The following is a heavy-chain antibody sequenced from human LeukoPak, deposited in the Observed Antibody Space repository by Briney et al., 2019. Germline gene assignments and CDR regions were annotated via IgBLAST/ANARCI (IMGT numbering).Heavy chain of an antibody. CDR1: GFPFSSHW. D-gene: IGHD6-6*01. J-gene: IGHJ4*02. CDR3: AKDPNSSSPREFDY. CDR2: INQDGSEK. V-gene: IGHV3-7*03. Sequence: GGSLRLSCAASGFPFSSHWLSWFRQSPGKGLEWVAHINQDGSEKYYVDSVKGRFTISRDNARNSQYLQMNSLRAEDTAVYYCAKDPNSSSPREFDYWGQGTLVTVSS.